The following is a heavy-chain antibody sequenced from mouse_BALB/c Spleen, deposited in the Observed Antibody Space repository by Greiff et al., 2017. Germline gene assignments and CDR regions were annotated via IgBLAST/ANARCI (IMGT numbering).Heavy chain of an antibody. Sequence: EVQLQESGPGLVKPSQTVSLTCTVTGISITTGNYRWSWIRQFPGNKLEWIGYIYYSGTITYNPSLTSRTTITRDTSKNQFFLEMNSLTAEDTATYYCARDGGKGAMDYWGQGTSVTVSS. CDR2: IYYSGTI. V-gene: IGHV3-5*02. CDR3: ARDGGKGAMDY. D-gene: IGHD1-3*01. J-gene: IGHJ4*01. CDR1: GISITTGNYR.